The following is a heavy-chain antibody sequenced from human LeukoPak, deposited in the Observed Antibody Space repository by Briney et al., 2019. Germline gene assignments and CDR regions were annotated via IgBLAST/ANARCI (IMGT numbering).Heavy chain of an antibody. V-gene: IGHV1-2*02. J-gene: IGHJ5*02. Sequence: ASVRVSCKTSGYSFTDYYIHWVRQAPGQGLEWMGWINTKSGRTSSARKFQGRVTMTRDPSITTVYMDMAWLTSDDAAIYFCARADFIDAGPYLIGPWGQGTLVTVSS. CDR1: GYSFTDYY. CDR3: ARADFIDAGPYLIGP. CDR2: INTKSGRT. D-gene: IGHD3-3*01.